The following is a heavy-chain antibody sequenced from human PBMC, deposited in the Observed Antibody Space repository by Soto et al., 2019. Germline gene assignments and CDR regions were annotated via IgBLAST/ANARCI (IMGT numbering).Heavy chain of an antibody. D-gene: IGHD2-15*01. J-gene: IGHJ4*02. V-gene: IGHV3-23*01. CDR1: GFTFSSYA. Sequence: EVQLLESGGGLVQPGGSLRLSCAASGFTFSSYAMSWVRQAPGKGMEWVAAISGSGGSTYYADSGNGRFNISRDNSKNTLYLQMNSLRAEDAAVYYCANDLVESTADYFDYWAQGTLGTFSS. CDR2: ISGSGGST. CDR3: ANDLVESTADYFDY.